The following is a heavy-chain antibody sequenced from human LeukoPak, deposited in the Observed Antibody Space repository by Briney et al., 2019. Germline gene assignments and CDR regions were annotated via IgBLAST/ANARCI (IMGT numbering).Heavy chain of an antibody. V-gene: IGHV4-34*01. CDR1: GGSFSGYY. CDR3: ARGLRYQTDKGPSDY. D-gene: IGHD5/OR15-5a*01. CDR2: INHSGST. J-gene: IGHJ4*02. Sequence: SETLSLTCAVYGGSFSGYYWSWIRQPPGKGLEWIGEINHSGSTNYNPSLKSRVTISVDTSKNQFSLKLSSVTAADTAVYYCARGLRYQTDKGPSDYWGQGTLVTVSS.